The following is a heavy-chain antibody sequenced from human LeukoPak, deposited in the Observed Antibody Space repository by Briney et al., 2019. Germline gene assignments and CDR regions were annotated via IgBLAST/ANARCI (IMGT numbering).Heavy chain of an antibody. CDR1: GFTFSSYA. Sequence: PGGSLRLSCAASGFTFSSYAMNWVRQTPWKGLEWVSAISGTDTGTYYAGSVKGRFTISRYTSKNTLYLQMNSLRAEDTAIYYCVKATLGSCSHVRCYYLDVWGKGTTVTVSS. J-gene: IGHJ6*03. CDR2: ISGTDTGT. CDR3: VKATLGSCSHVRCYYLDV. V-gene: IGHV3-23*01. D-gene: IGHD2-15*01.